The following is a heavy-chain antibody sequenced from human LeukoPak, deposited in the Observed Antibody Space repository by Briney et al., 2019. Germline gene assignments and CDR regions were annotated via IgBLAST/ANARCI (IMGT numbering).Heavy chain of an antibody. J-gene: IGHJ2*01. D-gene: IGHD4-11*01. Sequence: PGGSLRLSCEASEFTLKDYWMHWVRQGPGKGLVWVSRINGVGGSASYADSVKGRFTISRDNAKNTLYLQMNSVRDEDTAVYYCARGSPTPNSRYFDLWGRGTLVTVSS. CDR1: EFTLKDYW. V-gene: IGHV3-74*01. CDR2: INGVGGSA. CDR3: ARGSPTPNSRYFDL.